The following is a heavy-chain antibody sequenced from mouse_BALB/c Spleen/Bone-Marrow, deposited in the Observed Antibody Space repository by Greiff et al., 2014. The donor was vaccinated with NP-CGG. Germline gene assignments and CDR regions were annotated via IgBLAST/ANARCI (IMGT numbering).Heavy chain of an antibody. J-gene: IGHJ3*01. V-gene: IGHV1-62-2*01. CDR2: FYPGSGSI. D-gene: IGHD3-2*02. Sequence: QVQLKQSGAELVKPGASVKLSCKAFGYTFTEFILHWGKQRSGQGLEGIGWFYPGSGSIKYNEKFKDKATLTADKSSSTVYMELSRLTSEDSAVYFCARHEDRLRAWFAYWGQGTLVTVSA. CDR1: GYTFTEFI. CDR3: ARHEDRLRAWFAY.